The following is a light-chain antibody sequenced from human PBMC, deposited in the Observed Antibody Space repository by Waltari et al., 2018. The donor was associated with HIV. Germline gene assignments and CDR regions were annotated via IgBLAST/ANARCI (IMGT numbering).Light chain of an antibody. CDR1: ALSTRY. CDR3: QVADSSGTYV. Sequence: SYDLTQPPSVSVSTGQTARITCSGDALSTRYVYWYQQKPGQAPVMVIYRDNERPSGIPERFSGSSSETTVTLSISGVQAEDEADYYCQVADSSGTYVFGTGTKVTVL. V-gene: IGLV3-25*03. CDR2: RDN. J-gene: IGLJ1*01.